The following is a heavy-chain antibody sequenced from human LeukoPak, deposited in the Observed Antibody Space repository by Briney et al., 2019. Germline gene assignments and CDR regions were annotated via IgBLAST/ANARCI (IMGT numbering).Heavy chain of an antibody. CDR1: GYSFRTNM. CDR3: MSAHGY. Sequence: PGGSLRLSSVVSGYSFRTNMMTWVRQAPGKGLEWVATILPAGKESYRVDSVKGRFIISRDNAKKSLFLQMDSLRDDDTALYDCMSAHGYWGQGTLVTVSS. J-gene: IGHJ4*02. V-gene: IGHV3-7*01. CDR2: ILPAGKES.